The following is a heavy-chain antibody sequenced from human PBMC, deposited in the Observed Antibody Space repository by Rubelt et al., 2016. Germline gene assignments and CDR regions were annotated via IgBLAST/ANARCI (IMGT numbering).Heavy chain of an antibody. D-gene: IGHD2-15*01. J-gene: IGHJ4*02. CDR3: ARAGVAATHRSGDY. CDR2: IWYDGSNK. Sequence: GGVVQPGRSLRLSCAASGFTFSSYGMHWVRQAPGKGLEWVAVIWYDGSNKYYADSVKGRFTISRDNSKNTLYLQMNSLRAEDTAVYYCARAGVAATHRSGDYWGQGTLVTVSS. CDR1: GFTFSSYG. V-gene: IGHV3-33*01.